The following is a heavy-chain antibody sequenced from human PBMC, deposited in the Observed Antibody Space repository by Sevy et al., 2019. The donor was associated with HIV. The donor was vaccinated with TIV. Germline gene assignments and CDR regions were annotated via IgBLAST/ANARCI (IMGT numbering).Heavy chain of an antibody. Sequence: SETLSLTCTVSGGSISNYYWSWIRQPPGKGLEWIGYIYYSGSTNYNPSLKSRVTISVDTSKNKFSLKLSSVTAADTAVYYCARERQLVLDYWGQGTLVTVSS. CDR3: ARERQLVLDY. V-gene: IGHV4-59*01. D-gene: IGHD6-13*01. J-gene: IGHJ4*02. CDR2: IYYSGST. CDR1: GGSISNYY.